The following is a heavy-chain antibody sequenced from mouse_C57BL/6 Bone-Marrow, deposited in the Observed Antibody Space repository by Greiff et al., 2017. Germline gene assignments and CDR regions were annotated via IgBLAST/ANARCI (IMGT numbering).Heavy chain of an antibody. V-gene: IGHV1-7*01. CDR3: ARLCDCSIDY. D-gene: IGHD6-1*01. CDR1: GYTFSSSW. J-gene: IGHJ2*01. CDR2: INPSSGYT. Sequence: QVQLKQSGAELAKPGASVKLSCKASGYTFSSSWMHWVKQRPGQGLEWIGYINPSSGYTKYNQKFKDKATLAADKSSSTAYMQLSSLTDEASAVYACARLCDCSIDYWGQGTTLTGSS.